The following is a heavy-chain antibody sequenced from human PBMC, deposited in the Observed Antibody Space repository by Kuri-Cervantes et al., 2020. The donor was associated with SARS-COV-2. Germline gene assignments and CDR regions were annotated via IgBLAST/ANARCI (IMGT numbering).Heavy chain of an antibody. CDR2: ISFDGTTK. D-gene: IGHD2-8*01. CDR3: ARDRLGVHDS. V-gene: IGHV3-30*03. J-gene: IGHJ5*01. CDR1: GFMFGRYG. Sequence: GGSLRLSCAASGFMFGRYGMHWVRQAPGKGLEWVAYISFDGTTKNNSASGKGRFTISRDNSQNTLYLQMNSLKSEDTAFYYCARDRLGVHDSWGHGTPVTVSS.